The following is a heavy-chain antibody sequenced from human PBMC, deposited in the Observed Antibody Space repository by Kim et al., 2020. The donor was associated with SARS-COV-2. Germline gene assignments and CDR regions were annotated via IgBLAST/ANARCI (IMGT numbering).Heavy chain of an antibody. D-gene: IGHD6-13*01. CDR3: ARDWYSSSWRFDP. Sequence: YNPALKSRVTIAVDTSKNQFSLKLGAVTAANTAVYYCARDWYSSSWRFDPWGQGTLVTVSS. V-gene: IGHV4-34*01. J-gene: IGHJ5*02.